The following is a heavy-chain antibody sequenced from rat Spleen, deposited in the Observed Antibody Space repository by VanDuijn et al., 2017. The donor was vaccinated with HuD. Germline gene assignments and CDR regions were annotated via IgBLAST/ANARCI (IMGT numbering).Heavy chain of an antibody. CDR3: ARRHYGYTDYFDS. CDR2: ISYDGSST. J-gene: IGHJ2*01. D-gene: IGHD1-11*01. Sequence: EVQLVESGGGLVQPGRSLKLSCAASGFTFSDYNMAWVRQAPKKGLEWVATISYDGSSTYYRDSVKGRFTISRDNAKSTLSLQMDSLRSEDTATYYCARRHYGYTDYFDSWGQGVMVTVSS. CDR1: GFTFSDYN. V-gene: IGHV5-7*01.